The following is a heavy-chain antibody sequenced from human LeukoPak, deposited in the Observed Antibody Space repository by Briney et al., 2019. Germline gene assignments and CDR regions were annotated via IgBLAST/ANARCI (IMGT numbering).Heavy chain of an antibody. CDR2: INHSGST. CDR3: ARGPGSGSSRGDHYYYGMDV. V-gene: IGHV4-34*01. D-gene: IGHD3-10*01. J-gene: IGHJ6*02. Sequence: SETLSLTCAVYGGSFSGYYWSWIRQPPGKGLEWIGEINHSGSTNYNPSLKSRVTILVDTSKNQFSLKLTSVTAADTAVYYCARGPGSGSSRGDHYYYGMDVWGQGTTVTVSS. CDR1: GGSFSGYY.